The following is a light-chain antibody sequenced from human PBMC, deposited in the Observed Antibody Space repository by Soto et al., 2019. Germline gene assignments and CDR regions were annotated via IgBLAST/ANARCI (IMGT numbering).Light chain of an antibody. Sequence: DIPLTPSPSSLSASVEARVTITCQASQNINNYLNWYQQKPGKAPKLLIYAASTLQSGVPSRFSGSGSGTDFTLTISCLQSEDFATYYCQQYYSYPVTFGQGTKVDIK. CDR2: AAS. CDR3: QQYYSYPVT. J-gene: IGKJ1*01. CDR1: QNINNY. V-gene: IGKV1-16*01.